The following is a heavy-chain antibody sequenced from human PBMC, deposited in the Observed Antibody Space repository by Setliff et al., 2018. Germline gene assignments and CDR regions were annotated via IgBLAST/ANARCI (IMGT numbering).Heavy chain of an antibody. V-gene: IGHV3-53*04. Sequence: LRLSCVASGFSVGSTYMTWVRQAPGKGLEWVSVIYSGGGTDYLDSLRGRFTISKSNSRNTVYLQLNGLRVEDTAVYFCARAGTVGERIAGWDSWGPGTLVTVSS. J-gene: IGHJ4*02. CDR1: GFSVGSTY. D-gene: IGHD3-3*01. CDR3: ARAGTVGERIAGWDS. CDR2: IYSGGGT.